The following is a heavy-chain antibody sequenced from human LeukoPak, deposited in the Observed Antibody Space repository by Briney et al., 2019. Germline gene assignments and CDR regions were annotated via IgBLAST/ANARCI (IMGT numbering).Heavy chain of an antibody. Sequence: GGSLRLSCATSGFTFSSYGMHWVRQAPGKGLEWVAFIRYDGSNKYYADSVKGRFTISRDNSKNTLYLQMNSLKTENTAVYYCTTVRITLVTAIAGEYCYYYMDVWGKGTTVTVSS. V-gene: IGHV3-30*02. J-gene: IGHJ6*03. CDR1: GFTFSSYG. CDR3: TTVRITLVTAIAGEYCYYYMDV. CDR2: IRYDGSNK. D-gene: IGHD2-21*02.